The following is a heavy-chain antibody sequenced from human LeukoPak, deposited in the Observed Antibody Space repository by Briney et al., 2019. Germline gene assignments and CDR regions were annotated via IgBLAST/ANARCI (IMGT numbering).Heavy chain of an antibody. D-gene: IGHD2-21*02. CDR2: INPNSGGT. V-gene: IGHV1-2*06. Sequence: ASVKVSCKASGYTFTGYYIHWVRQAPGQGLEWMGRINPNSGGTNYAQKFQSRVTMTRDTSISTAYMEVSRLRSDDTAVYYCARVAVVVTADYWGQGTLVTVSS. CDR1: GYTFTGYY. CDR3: ARVAVVVTADY. J-gene: IGHJ4*02.